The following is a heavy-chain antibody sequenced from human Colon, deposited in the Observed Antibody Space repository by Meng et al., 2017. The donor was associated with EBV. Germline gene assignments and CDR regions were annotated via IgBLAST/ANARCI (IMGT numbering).Heavy chain of an antibody. Sequence: PSRKWGTGTVQSPPTLCLPCTVSGGTISSSHYYRGWIRRPPGKWLQCIVTIYHMRSTSYNPSLQSRVTMFVDTSKNQFSLVLTSVTATDTAVYYCARRRGGSRRDCWGQGTLVTVSS. J-gene: IGHJ4*02. CDR3: ARRRGGSRRDC. CDR1: GGTISSSHYY. CDR2: IYHMRST. V-gene: IGHV4-39*01. D-gene: IGHD3-10*01.